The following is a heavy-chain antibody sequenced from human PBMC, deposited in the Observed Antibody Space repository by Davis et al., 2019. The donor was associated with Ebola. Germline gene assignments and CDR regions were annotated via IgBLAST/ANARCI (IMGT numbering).Heavy chain of an antibody. D-gene: IGHD2-15*01. V-gene: IGHV4-4*02. CDR2: FYHSGST. J-gene: IGHJ4*02. CDR1: VGSISSSNW. Sequence: MPGGSLRLSCAVSVGSISSSNWWPWFRQPPGKGLEWIGEFYHSGSTNYNPSLKSRVSISVDKSKNQFSLKLSSVTAADTAVYYCARQGCSGGRCHFPFDYWGQGTLVTVSS. CDR3: ARQGCSGGRCHFPFDY.